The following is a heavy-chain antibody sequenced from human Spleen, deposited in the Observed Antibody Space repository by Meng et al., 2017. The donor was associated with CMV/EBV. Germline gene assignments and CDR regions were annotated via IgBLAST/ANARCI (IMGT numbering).Heavy chain of an antibody. J-gene: IGHJ3*02. CDR2: INPNSGGT. V-gene: IGHV1-2*02. CDR3: AGRVVITSLDAFDI. Sequence: VQRGQLGAWVKNPWASVKSSCKASGYPFTVFYMHRVRQALGQGLEWMGWINPNSGGTNYAQKFQGRVTMTRDTSISTAYMELSRLRSDDTAVYYCAGRVVITSLDAFDIWGQGTMVTVSS. D-gene: IGHD3-22*01. CDR1: GYPFTVFY.